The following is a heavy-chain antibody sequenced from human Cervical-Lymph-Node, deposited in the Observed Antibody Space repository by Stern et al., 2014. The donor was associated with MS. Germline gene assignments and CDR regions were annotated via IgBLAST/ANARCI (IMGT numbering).Heavy chain of an antibody. D-gene: IGHD4-17*01. Sequence: QLQLQESGPGPMKPSETLSLTCTVSGDSISTYYWSWIRQTPGKGLEWIGWISYSGSTDYNPALKSRVSMLVDTSKSQFSLKLTSVTAADTAVYYCARSPRQRRRYGDYNGMDVWGQGTTVTVSS. CDR3: ARSPRQRRRYGDYNGMDV. J-gene: IGHJ6*02. CDR1: GDSISTYY. CDR2: ISYSGST. V-gene: IGHV4-59*01.